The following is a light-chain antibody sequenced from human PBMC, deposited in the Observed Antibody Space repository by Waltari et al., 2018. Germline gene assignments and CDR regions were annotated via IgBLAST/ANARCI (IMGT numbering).Light chain of an antibody. V-gene: IGKV1-39*01. CDR3: QQTYSAPLS. CDR1: QSVGNY. Sequence: IQMTQSPSSLSASVGDRVTITCRASQSVGNYVNWYQHRPGQAPKVLIYAASTLQGGVPSRCSCSGSGTVFTLTINSLQPEDLSIYYCQQTYSAPLSFGGGTKVEMK. CDR2: AAS. J-gene: IGKJ4*01.